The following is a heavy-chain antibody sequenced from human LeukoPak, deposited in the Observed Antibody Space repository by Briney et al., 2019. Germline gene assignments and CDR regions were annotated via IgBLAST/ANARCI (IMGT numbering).Heavy chain of an antibody. CDR1: GYTFTSYG. J-gene: IGHJ4*02. D-gene: IGHD4-23*01. CDR3: ARVTVAAPFDY. CDR2: ISAYNGNT. Sequence: GASVKVSCTASGYTFTSYGISWVRQAPGQGLEWMGWISAYNGNTNYAQTLQGRVTMTTDTSTSTAYMELRSLRSDDTAVYYCARVTVAAPFDYWGQGTLVTVSS. V-gene: IGHV1-18*01.